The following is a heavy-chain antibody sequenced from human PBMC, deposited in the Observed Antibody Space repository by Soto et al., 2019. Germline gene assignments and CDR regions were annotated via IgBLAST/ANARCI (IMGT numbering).Heavy chain of an antibody. CDR3: ARDTYSSSSSDAFDI. CDR2: IWYDGSNK. J-gene: IGHJ3*02. V-gene: IGHV3-33*01. Sequence: GGSLRLSCAASGFTFSSYGMHWVRQAPGKGLEWVAVIWYDGSNKYYADSVKGRFTISRDNSKNTLYLQMNSLRAEDTAVYYCARDTYSSSSSDAFDIWGQGTMVTVSS. CDR1: GFTFSSYG. D-gene: IGHD6-6*01.